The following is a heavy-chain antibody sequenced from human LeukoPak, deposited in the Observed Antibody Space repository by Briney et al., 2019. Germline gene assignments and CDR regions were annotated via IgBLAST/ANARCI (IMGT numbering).Heavy chain of an antibody. J-gene: IGHJ4*02. CDR1: GFTFSHYS. D-gene: IGHD3-22*01. Sequence: GSLRLSCAASGFTFSHYSMNWVRQAPGKGLEWVSYISSSGSTIYYADSVKGRFTISRDNAKNSLYLQMNSLRAEDTAVYYCARIEYYYDSSGDYWGQGTLVTVSS. V-gene: IGHV3-48*04. CDR3: ARIEYYYDSSGDY. CDR2: ISSSGSTI.